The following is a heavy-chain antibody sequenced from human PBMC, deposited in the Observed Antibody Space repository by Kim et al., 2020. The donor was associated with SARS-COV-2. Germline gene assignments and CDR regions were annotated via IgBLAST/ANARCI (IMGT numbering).Heavy chain of an antibody. D-gene: IGHD3-16*01. Sequence: RNLTDTVRGRSTISRDNAKNSLYLQMNSLRDEDTALYYCVRERMGGAFDSWGQGTMVTVSS. J-gene: IGHJ3*02. CDR3: VRERMGGAFDS. V-gene: IGHV3-11*06. CDR2: R.